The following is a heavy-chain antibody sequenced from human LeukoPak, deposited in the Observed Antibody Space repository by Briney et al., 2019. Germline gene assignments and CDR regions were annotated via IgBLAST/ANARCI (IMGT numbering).Heavy chain of an antibody. CDR1: GYSFTSYW. CDR3: ARPSRSGSWYDAFDI. J-gene: IGHJ3*02. V-gene: IGHV5-51*01. D-gene: IGHD1-26*01. CDR2: IYPGDSDT. Sequence: GESLKISCKGSGYSFTSYWIGWVRQMPGKGLEWVGIIYPGDSDTRYSPSFQGQVTISADKSISTAYLQWSSLKASDTAMYYCARPSRSGSWYDAFDIWGQGTMVTVSS.